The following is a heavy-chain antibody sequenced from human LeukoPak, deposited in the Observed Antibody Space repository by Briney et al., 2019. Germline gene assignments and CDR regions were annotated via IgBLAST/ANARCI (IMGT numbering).Heavy chain of an antibody. CDR2: IYYSGST. CDR3: ARGTVTDPKTIDY. J-gene: IGHJ4*02. V-gene: IGHV4-59*08. D-gene: IGHD4-17*01. CDR1: GGSISSYY. Sequence: PSETLSLTCTVSGGSISSYYWSWIRQPPGKGLEWIGYIYYSGSTNYNPSLKSRVTISVDTSKNQFSLKLSSVTAADTAVYYCARGTVTDPKTIDYWGQGTLVTVSS.